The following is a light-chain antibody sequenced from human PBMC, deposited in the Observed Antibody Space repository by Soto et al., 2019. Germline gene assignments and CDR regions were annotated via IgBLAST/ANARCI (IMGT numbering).Light chain of an antibody. CDR1: QNVNSNF. J-gene: IGKJ3*01. CDR2: GTS. Sequence: EIVLTQSPGTLSLSPGERATLSCRASQNVNSNFLAWYQQKPGQGPRLLIYGTSGRATGIPDRFSGSGSGTDFTLTISRLEPEDFGVYYCQHYGSSLIFSFGPGTKVEIK. V-gene: IGKV3-20*01. CDR3: QHYGSSLIFS.